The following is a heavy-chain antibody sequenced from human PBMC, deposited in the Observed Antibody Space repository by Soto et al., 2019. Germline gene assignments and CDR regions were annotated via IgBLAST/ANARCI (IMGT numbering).Heavy chain of an antibody. CDR2: IWYDGSNK. V-gene: IGHV3-33*01. CDR3: AREYGSAPGDY. J-gene: IGHJ4*02. Sequence: LRLSCAASGLTFSSYGMHWVRQAPGKGLEWVAVIWYDGSNKYYADSVKGRFTISRDNSKNILYLQMNSLRAEDTAVYYCAREYGSAPGDYWGQGTLVTVSS. D-gene: IGHD3-10*01. CDR1: GLTFSSYG.